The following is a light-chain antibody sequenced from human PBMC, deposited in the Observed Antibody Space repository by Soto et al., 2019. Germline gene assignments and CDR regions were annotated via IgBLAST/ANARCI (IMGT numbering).Light chain of an antibody. CDR1: QSVSSSY. V-gene: IGKV3-20*01. CDR2: GAF. J-gene: IGKJ1*01. CDR3: QQYGSSGT. Sequence: EIVLTHSPGTLCFSPGEGSILSCRASQSVSSSYLAWYQQKPGQAPTLLIYGAFTRATGIPDRFSGSGSGTDFTLTISRLEPEDFAVYYCQQYGSSGTLGQGTKVDI.